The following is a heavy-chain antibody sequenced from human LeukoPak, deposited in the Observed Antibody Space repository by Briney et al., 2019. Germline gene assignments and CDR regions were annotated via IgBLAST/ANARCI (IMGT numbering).Heavy chain of an antibody. CDR2: IYYSGST. D-gene: IGHD1-7*01. Sequence: SETLSLTCTVSGGSISSYYWSWIRQPPGKGLEWIGYIYYSGSTNYNPSLKSRVTISVDTSKNQFSLKLSSVTAADTAVYYCARGGHSWNYDYFDYWGQGTLVTVSS. J-gene: IGHJ4*02. V-gene: IGHV4-59*01. CDR3: ARGGHSWNYDYFDY. CDR1: GGSISSYY.